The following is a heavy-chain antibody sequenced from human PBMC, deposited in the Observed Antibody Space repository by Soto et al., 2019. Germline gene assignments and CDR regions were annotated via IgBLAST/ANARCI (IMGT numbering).Heavy chain of an antibody. V-gene: IGHV4-59*01. J-gene: IGHJ5*02. CDR3: ARGRGYCSGGSCSWFDP. Sequence: PSETLSLTCTVSGGSISSYYWSWIRQPPGKGLEWIGYIYYSGSTNYNPSLKSRVTISVDTSKNQFSLKLSSVTAADTAVYYCARGRGYCSGGSCSWFDPWGQGTLVTVSS. CDR1: GGSISSYY. CDR2: IYYSGST. D-gene: IGHD2-15*01.